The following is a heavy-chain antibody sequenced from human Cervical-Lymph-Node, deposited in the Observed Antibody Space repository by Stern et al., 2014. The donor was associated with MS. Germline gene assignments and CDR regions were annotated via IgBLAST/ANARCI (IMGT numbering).Heavy chain of an antibody. J-gene: IGHJ6*02. CDR3: ARVDYGMDV. V-gene: IGHV3-48*01. Sequence: EVQLEESGGGLVQPGGSLRLSCAASGFTFSDYSMNWVRQAPGKGLEWVSYISSGSSTIYYADSVKGRFTISRDNAKNSLYLRMNSLRAEDTAVYHCARVDYGMDVWGQGTTVTVSS. CDR2: ISSGSSTI. CDR1: GFTFSDYS.